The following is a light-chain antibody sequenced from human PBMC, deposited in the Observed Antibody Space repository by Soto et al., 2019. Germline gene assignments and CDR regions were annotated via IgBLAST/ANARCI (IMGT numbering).Light chain of an antibody. Sequence: QSALTQPPSASGSPGQSGTISCTGTSSDVGGYNYVSWYQQHPGKAPKVIIYEVSKRPSGVPDRFSGSKSGNTASLTVSGLQDEDETDYSCSSYAGSNNLVFGGGTKVTVL. CDR2: EVS. J-gene: IGLJ2*01. V-gene: IGLV2-8*01. CDR1: SSDVGGYNY. CDR3: SSYAGSNNLV.